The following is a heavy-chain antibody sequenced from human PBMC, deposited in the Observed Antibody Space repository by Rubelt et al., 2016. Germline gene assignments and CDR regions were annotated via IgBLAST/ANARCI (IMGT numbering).Heavy chain of an antibody. D-gene: IGHD5-24*01. CDR2: ISAYNGNT. V-gene: IGHV1-18*01. CDR3: ATGIVEMKDY. Sequence: GLEWMGWISAYNGNTNYAQKLQGRVTMTTDTSTSTAYMELRSLRSDDTAVYYCATGIVEMKDYWGQGTLVTVSS. J-gene: IGHJ4*02.